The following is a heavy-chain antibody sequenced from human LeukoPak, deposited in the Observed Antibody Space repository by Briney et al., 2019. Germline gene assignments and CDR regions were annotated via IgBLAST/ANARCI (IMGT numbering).Heavy chain of an antibody. CDR3: AREVLNTGPREPDY. J-gene: IGHJ4*02. D-gene: IGHD5-24*01. CDR2: INPNSGGT. V-gene: IGHV1-2*02. Sequence: ASVKVSCKASGYTFTGYYMHWVRQAPGQGLEWMGWINPNSGGTNYAQKFQGRVTMTGDTSISTAYMELSRLRSDDTAVYYCAREVLNTGPREPDYWGQGTLVTVSS. CDR1: GYTFTGYY.